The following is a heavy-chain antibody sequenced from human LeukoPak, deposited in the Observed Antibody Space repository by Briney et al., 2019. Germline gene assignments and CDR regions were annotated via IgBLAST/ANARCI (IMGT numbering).Heavy chain of an antibody. CDR1: GFTFSSYG. Sequence: GGSLRLSCAASGFTFSSYGMHWVRKAPGKGLEWVAFIRYDGSNKYYADSVKGRFTISRDNSKNTLYLQMNSLRAEDTAVYYCAKDEGMAATTDYWGQGTLVTVSS. J-gene: IGHJ4*02. V-gene: IGHV3-30*02. CDR2: IRYDGSNK. D-gene: IGHD6-13*01. CDR3: AKDEGMAATTDY.